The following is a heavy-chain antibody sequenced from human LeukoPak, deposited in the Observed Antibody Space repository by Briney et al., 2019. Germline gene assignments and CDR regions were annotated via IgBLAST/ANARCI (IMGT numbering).Heavy chain of an antibody. Sequence: SGPTLVKPTQTLTLTCTFSGFSPSTSGVGVGRIRQPPGKALEWLALIYWDDDKRYTPSLRSRLTITKDTSKSQVVLTMTNMDPVDTATYYCAHRILRAGFDPWGQGTLVTVSS. V-gene: IGHV2-5*02. J-gene: IGHJ5*02. CDR1: GFSPSTSGVG. CDR2: IYWDDDK. D-gene: IGHD3-9*01. CDR3: AHRILRAGFDP.